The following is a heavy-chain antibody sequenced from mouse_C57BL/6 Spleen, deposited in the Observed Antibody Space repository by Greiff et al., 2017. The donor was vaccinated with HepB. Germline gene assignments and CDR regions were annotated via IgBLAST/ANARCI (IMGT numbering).Heavy chain of an antibody. J-gene: IGHJ4*01. Sequence: VKLMESGAELVRPGTSVKVSCKASGYAFTNYLIEWVKQRPGQGLEWIGVINPGSGGTNYNEKFKGKATLTADKSSSTAYMQLSSLTSEDSAVYFCARSGYGSTCYYAMDYWGQGTSVTVSS. CDR1: GYAFTNYL. V-gene: IGHV1-54*01. CDR2: INPGSGGT. D-gene: IGHD1-1*01. CDR3: ARSGYGSTCYYAMDY.